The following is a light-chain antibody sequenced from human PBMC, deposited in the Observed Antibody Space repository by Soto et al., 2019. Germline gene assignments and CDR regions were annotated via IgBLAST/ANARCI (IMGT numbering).Light chain of an antibody. CDR3: ISYTTISTYV. J-gene: IGLJ1*01. Sequence: QSVLTQPASVSGSPGQSIAISCTGTSSYVDGYNYVSWYQHHPGKAPKLMIYDVSSRPSGVSNHFSGSKSGNTASLTISGLQAEDEADYYCISYTTISTYVFGTGTKVTVL. V-gene: IGLV2-14*03. CDR2: DVS. CDR1: SSYVDGYNY.